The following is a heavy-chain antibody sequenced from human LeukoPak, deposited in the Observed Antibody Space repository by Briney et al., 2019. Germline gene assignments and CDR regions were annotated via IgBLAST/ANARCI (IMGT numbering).Heavy chain of an antibody. D-gene: IGHD3-10*01. Sequence: GGSLRLSCAASGFTFSSYGMHWVRQAPGKGLEWVAVISYDGSNKYYADSVKGRFTISRDNAKNSLYLQMNSLRAEDTAVYYCARDSRQQLLWFGATFDYWGQGTLVTVSS. J-gene: IGHJ4*02. CDR3: ARDSRQQLLWFGATFDY. CDR1: GFTFSSYG. V-gene: IGHV3-30*03. CDR2: ISYDGSNK.